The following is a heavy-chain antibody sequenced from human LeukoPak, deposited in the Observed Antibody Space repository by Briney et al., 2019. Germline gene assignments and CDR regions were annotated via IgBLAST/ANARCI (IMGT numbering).Heavy chain of an antibody. CDR3: ARGGPVRMEPWFDP. CDR1: GFTVSSNY. Sequence: GGSLRLSCAASGFTVSSNYMSWVRQAPGKGLEWVSVIYSGGSTYYADSVKGRFTISRDNSKNTLYLQMNSLRAEDTAVYYCARGGPVRMEPWFDPWGQGTLVTVSS. CDR2: IYSGGST. J-gene: IGHJ5*02. V-gene: IGHV3-53*01. D-gene: IGHD1-1*01.